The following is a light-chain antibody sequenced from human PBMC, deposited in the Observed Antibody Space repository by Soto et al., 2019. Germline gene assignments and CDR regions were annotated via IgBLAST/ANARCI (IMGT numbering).Light chain of an antibody. V-gene: IGLV2-14*01. J-gene: IGLJ2*01. Sequence: QSVLTQPASVSGSPGQSITISCTGTSSDVGGYDFVSWYQQHPGKAPKLMIYDVSNRPSGVSIRFSGSKSGNTASLTISGLQADDEADYYCSSYTTSSTVVFGGGTKVTVL. CDR3: SSYTTSSTVV. CDR1: SSDVGGYDF. CDR2: DVS.